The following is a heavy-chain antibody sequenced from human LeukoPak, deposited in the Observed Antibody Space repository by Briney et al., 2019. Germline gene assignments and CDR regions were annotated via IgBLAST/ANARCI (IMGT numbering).Heavy chain of an antibody. Sequence: GASVKVSCKASGYTFTAYYIHWMRQAPGQGLEWMGWTNPNSGGTTYAQNFQGRVTMTRDTSISTAYMELSRLTSDDTALYYCARGIGYCSGGSCYSWGQGTLVTVSS. D-gene: IGHD2-15*01. V-gene: IGHV1-2*02. CDR3: ARGIGYCSGGSCYS. CDR1: GYTFTAYY. J-gene: IGHJ4*02. CDR2: TNPNSGGT.